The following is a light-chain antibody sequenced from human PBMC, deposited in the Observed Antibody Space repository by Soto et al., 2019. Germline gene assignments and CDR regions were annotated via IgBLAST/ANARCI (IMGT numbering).Light chain of an antibody. CDR2: DVN. V-gene: IGLV2-14*03. J-gene: IGLJ1*01. CDR3: SSYTSSSTLGNV. Sequence: SVLPQPASVSVSPGQSITISCTGTSSDVGGYNFVSWYQQHPGKAPKVMIYDVNKRPSGVSNRFSGSKSGNTASLIISGLQAEDEADYYCSSYTSSSTLGNVFGTGTKVTVL. CDR1: SSDVGGYNF.